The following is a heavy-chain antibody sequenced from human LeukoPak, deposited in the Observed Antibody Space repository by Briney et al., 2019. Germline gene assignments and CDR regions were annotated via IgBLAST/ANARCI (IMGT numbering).Heavy chain of an antibody. D-gene: IGHD6-13*01. V-gene: IGHV3-48*04. Sequence: PGGSLRLSCAASGFTLSNAWMNWVRQAPGKGLEWVSYISSSGSTIYYADSVKGRFTISRDNAKNTLYLQMNSLRAEDTAVYYCARETIAAAGDYWGQGTLVTVSS. J-gene: IGHJ4*02. CDR1: GFTLSNAW. CDR2: ISSSGSTI. CDR3: ARETIAAAGDY.